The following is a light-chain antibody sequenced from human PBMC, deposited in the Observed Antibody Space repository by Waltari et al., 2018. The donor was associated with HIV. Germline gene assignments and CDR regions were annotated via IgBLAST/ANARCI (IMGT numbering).Light chain of an antibody. J-gene: IGLJ3*02. Sequence: SYELTQPLSVSVALGQTARITCGGNNIGSKNVHWYQQKPGQAPVLVIYRDSNRPSGIPERFSCSNSGNTATLTISRAQAGDEADYYCQVWDSSFWVFGGGTKLTVL. CDR3: QVWDSSFWV. CDR2: RDS. CDR1: NIGSKN. V-gene: IGLV3-9*01.